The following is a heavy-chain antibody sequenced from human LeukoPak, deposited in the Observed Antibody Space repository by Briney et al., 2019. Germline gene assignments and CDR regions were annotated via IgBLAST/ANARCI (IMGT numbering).Heavy chain of an antibody. CDR3: ASSSGGFNWFDP. V-gene: IGHV3-11*06. CDR1: GFTFRDYH. D-gene: IGHD6-19*01. CDR2: IVGSSSYT. J-gene: IGHJ5*02. Sequence: GGPLRLSCAASGFTFRDYHMSWIRQAPGKGLEGVAYIVGSSSYTNYADSVKGRFTISRGNAKNTLYLLMNSLRVEDTAVYYCASSSGGFNWFDPWGQGTLVTVSS.